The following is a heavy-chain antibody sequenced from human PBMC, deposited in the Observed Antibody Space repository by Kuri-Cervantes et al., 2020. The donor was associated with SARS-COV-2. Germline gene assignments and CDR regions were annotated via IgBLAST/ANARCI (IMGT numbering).Heavy chain of an antibody. J-gene: IGHJ5*02. V-gene: IGHV4-34*01. CDR1: GGSFSGYY. D-gene: IGHD3-22*01. CDR3: ARDYDSSGYLLNWFDP. CDR2: INHSGST. Sequence: SETLSLTCAVYGGSFSGYYWSWIRQPPGKGLEWIGEINHSGSTNYNPSLKSRVTISVDTSKNQFSLKLSSVTAADTAVYYCARDYDSSGYLLNWFDPWGQGTLVTVSS.